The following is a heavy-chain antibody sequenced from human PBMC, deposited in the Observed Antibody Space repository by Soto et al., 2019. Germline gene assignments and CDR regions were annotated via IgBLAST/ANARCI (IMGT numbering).Heavy chain of an antibody. J-gene: IGHJ6*03. D-gene: IGHD6-19*01. V-gene: IGHV4-39*01. CDR1: GGCISSSSYY. CDR3: ARPRVEQWAAYYMDV. Sequence: PSETLSLTCTVSGGCISSSSYYWGWIRQPPGKGLEWIGSIYYSGSTYYNPSLKSRVTISVDTSKNQFSLKLSSVTAADTAVYYCARPRVEQWAAYYMDVWGKGTTVTVSS. CDR2: IYYSGST.